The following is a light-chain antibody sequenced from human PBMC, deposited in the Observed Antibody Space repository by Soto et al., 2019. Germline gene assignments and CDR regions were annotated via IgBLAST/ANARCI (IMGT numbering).Light chain of an antibody. CDR2: DAS. V-gene: IGKV1-33*01. Sequence: DIQMTQSPSSLSASVGDRVTITCQASQDISNYLNWYQQKPGKAPKVLIYDASNLGTGVPSRFSGGGSGTDCTLTISRLEPEDFAVYYCQLYSRSPRQITFGQGTRLEI. CDR1: QDISNY. CDR3: QLYSRSPRQIT. J-gene: IGKJ5*01.